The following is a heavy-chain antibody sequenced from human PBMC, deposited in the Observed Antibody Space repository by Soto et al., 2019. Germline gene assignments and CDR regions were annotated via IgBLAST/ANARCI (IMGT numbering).Heavy chain of an antibody. V-gene: IGHV4-59*11. CDR1: GGSITGHY. CDR2: IFYSGGT. CDR3: ARVGSSGWAPDS. J-gene: IGHJ5*01. Sequence: SETLSLTCAVSGGSITGHYWIWIRQLPGKGLEWIGYIFYSGGTNYNPSLKSRVTISVDTSKNHFSLKLSSVTAADTALYYCARVGSSGWAPDSWGQGTLVTVSS. D-gene: IGHD6-19*01.